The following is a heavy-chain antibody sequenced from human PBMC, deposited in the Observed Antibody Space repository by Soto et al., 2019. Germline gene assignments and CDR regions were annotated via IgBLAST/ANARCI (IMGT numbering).Heavy chain of an antibody. CDR2: ISSSSSYI. V-gene: IGHV3-21*01. J-gene: IGHJ6*02. Sequence: VRLSCAASGFTFSSYSMNWVRQAPGKGLEWVSSISSSSSYIYYADSVKGRFTISRDNAKNSLYLQMNSLRAEDTAVYYCAKHYGSGNYYYYGMDVWGQGTTVTVSS. CDR1: GFTFSSYS. CDR3: AKHYGSGNYYYYGMDV. D-gene: IGHD3-10*01.